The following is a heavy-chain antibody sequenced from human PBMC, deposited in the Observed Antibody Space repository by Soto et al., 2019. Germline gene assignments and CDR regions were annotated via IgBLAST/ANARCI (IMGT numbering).Heavy chain of an antibody. CDR3: ARDRFPGIAAAGPQYNWFDP. CDR2: IYHSGST. D-gene: IGHD6-13*01. J-gene: IGHJ5*02. Sequence: PSETLSLTCAVSGYSISSGYYWGWIQKPPGKGLEWIGSIYHSGSTYYNPSLKSRVTISVDTSKNQFSLKLSSVTAADTAVYYCARDRFPGIAAAGPQYNWFDPWGQGTLVTVSS. V-gene: IGHV4-38-2*02. CDR1: GYSISSGYY.